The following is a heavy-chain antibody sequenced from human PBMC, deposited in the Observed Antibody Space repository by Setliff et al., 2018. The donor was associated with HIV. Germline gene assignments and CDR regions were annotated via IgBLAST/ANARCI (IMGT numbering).Heavy chain of an antibody. CDR3: TIPASSLAPN. Sequence: SSETLSLTCTVSGASISSHNYYWGWIRQSPGKGLEWIASIRSSGDTYYNSSLQSRVIISVDTSNNQISLKLTSVTAADTAVYYCTIPASSLAPNWGRGTQVTVSS. J-gene: IGHJ4*02. V-gene: IGHV4-39*01. CDR2: IRSSGDT. CDR1: GASISSHNYY.